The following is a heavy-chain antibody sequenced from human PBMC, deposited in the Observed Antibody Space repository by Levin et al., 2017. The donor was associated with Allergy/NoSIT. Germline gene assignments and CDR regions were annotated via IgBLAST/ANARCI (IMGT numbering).Heavy chain of an antibody. CDR2: IYLSGST. CDR1: GGSISSGGYS. CDR3: VRVAGYSYGYYFDY. V-gene: IGHV4-30-2*01. Sequence: SETLSLTCAVSGGSISSGGYSWSWIRQPPGTGLEWIGNIYLSGSTNDNPSLKSRVTMSVDRSKNQFSLKLSYVTAADTAVYYCVRVAGYSYGYYFDYWGPGTLVTVSS. J-gene: IGHJ4*02. D-gene: IGHD5-18*01.